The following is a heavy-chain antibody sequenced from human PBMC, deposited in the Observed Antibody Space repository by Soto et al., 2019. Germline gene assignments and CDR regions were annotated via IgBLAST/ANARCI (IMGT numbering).Heavy chain of an antibody. J-gene: IGHJ4*02. CDR2: INHRGST. D-gene: IGHD4-17*01. CDR3: ASMDDYGASSGF. Sequence: PSETLSLTCEVSGGSFGAYFWSWIRQPPGKGLEWIGEINHRGSTKYNPSLKSRLTMAVDTSKNQFSLKLKSVTATDTAVYYCASMDDYGASSGFWGQETLVTVSS. CDR1: GGSFGAYF. V-gene: IGHV4-34*01.